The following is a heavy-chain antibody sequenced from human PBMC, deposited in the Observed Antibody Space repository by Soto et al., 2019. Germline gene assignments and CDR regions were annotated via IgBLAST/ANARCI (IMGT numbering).Heavy chain of an antibody. CDR3: ARVGGGSWYYNYYGMDV. J-gene: IGHJ6*02. D-gene: IGHD6-13*01. CDR2: ISSSSSTI. CDR1: GFTFSSYS. V-gene: IGHV3-48*02. Sequence: GGSLRLSCAASGFTFSSYSMNWVRQAPGKGLEWVSYISSSSSTIYYADSVKGRFTISRDNAKNSLYLQMNSLRDEDTAVYYCARVGGGSWYYNYYGMDVWGQGTTVTVSS.